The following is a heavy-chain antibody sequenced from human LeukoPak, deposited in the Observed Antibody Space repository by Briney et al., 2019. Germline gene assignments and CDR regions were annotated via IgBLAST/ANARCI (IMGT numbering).Heavy chain of an antibody. J-gene: IGHJ4*02. CDR2: INWNGGST. V-gene: IGHV3-20*04. Sequence: GGSLRLSCAASGFTFDDYGMSWVRHARGKGLEWVSGINWNGGSTGYADSVKGRFTISRDNAKNSLYLQMNSLRAEDTAVYFCAKDEAAAGVDFDYWGQGTVVTVYS. CDR1: GFTFDDYG. CDR3: AKDEAAAGVDFDY. D-gene: IGHD6-13*01.